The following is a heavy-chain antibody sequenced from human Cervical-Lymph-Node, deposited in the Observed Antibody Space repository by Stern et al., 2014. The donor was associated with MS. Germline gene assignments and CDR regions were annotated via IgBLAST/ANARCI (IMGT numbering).Heavy chain of an antibody. CDR1: TASLSSFY. Sequence: QVQLQESGPGLVKPSETLSLTCTVTTASLSSFYWTWIRQPPGKGLEWIGYIYYSGSTNYNPSLKSRVTISVDASKNQFSLRLRSVTAADTAVYYCATKDDFSSGYRYWGQGTLVTVSS. CDR2: IYYSGST. D-gene: IGHD3-3*01. CDR3: ATKDDFSSGYRY. V-gene: IGHV4-59*01. J-gene: IGHJ4*02.